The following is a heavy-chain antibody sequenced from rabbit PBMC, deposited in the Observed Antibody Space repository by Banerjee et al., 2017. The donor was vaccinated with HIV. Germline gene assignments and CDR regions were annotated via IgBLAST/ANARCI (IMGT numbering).Heavy chain of an antibody. CDR2: IYNGDGST. CDR1: GIDFSRNA. CDR3: ARGSPSMTLMITGYYFTL. J-gene: IGHJ4*01. Sequence: EESGGDLGKPGASLTLICTASGIDFSRNAMCWVRQSPGKSPGWIACIYNGDGSTYYARWVNGRFPISKTSSPTVTLQMTSLTAADTATYFCARGSPSMTLMITGYYFTLWGQGPLVT. D-gene: IGHD2-1*01. V-gene: IGHV1S47*01.